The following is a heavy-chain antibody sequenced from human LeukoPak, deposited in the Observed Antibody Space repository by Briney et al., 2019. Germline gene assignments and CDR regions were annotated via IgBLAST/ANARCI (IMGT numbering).Heavy chain of an antibody. V-gene: IGHV3-23*01. Sequence: GGSLRLSCAASGFTFSSYAMSWVRQAPGEGLEWVSAISGSGGSTYYADSVKGRFTISRDNSKNTLYLQMNSLRAEDTAVYYCAKDGLEPLWYYWGQGTLVTVSS. D-gene: IGHD3-16*01. CDR2: ISGSGGST. CDR1: GFTFSSYA. CDR3: AKDGLEPLWYY. J-gene: IGHJ4*02.